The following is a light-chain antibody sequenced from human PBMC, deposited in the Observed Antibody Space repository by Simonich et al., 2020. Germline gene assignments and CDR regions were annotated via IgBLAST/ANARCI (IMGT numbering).Light chain of an antibody. J-gene: IGLJ3*02. CDR1: NSDVGGSNY. CDR3: CSYAGSSTWV. Sequence: QSALTQPRSVSASPGQSVTIPCTGTNSDVGGSNYVSWYQQHPGKAPKLMLYDVIKRPSGVTDRFSGSKSGNTASLTISGLQAEDEADYYCCSYAGSSTWVFGGGTKLTVL. V-gene: IGLV2-11*01. CDR2: DVI.